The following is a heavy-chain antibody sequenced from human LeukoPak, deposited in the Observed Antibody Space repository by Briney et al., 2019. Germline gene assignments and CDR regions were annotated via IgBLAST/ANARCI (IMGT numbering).Heavy chain of an antibody. CDR2: IYNSGST. CDR1: GGSISTYY. J-gene: IGHJ4*02. Sequence: SETLSLTCSVSGGSISTYYWSWIRQTPGKGLEQIGYIYNSGSTNYNPSLEGRGTMSIDTSKNQFSLKLTSVTAADTAVHYCTRGGYYEPIDSWGQGTLVTVSS. D-gene: IGHD3-22*01. CDR3: TRGGYYEPIDS. V-gene: IGHV4-59*01.